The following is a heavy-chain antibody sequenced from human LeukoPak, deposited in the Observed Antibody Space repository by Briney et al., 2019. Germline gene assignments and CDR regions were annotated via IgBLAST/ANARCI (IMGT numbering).Heavy chain of an antibody. CDR2: IIPIFGTA. Sequence: SVKVSCKASGGTFSSYAISWVRQAPGQGLEWMGGIIPIFGTANYAQKFQGRVTITADESTSTAYMELSSLRSEDTAVYYCARARSRPGFGSGFDPWGQGTLVTVSS. D-gene: IGHD3-10*01. CDR1: GGTFSSYA. CDR3: ARARSRPGFGSGFDP. J-gene: IGHJ5*02. V-gene: IGHV1-69*13.